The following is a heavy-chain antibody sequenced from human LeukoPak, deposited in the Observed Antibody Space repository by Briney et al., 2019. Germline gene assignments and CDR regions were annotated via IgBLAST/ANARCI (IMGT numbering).Heavy chain of an antibody. J-gene: IGHJ4*02. CDR1: GFTFSSYA. D-gene: IGHD5-24*01. V-gene: IGHV3-23*01. Sequence: PGGSLRLSCAASGFTFSSYAMSWVRQAPGKGLEWVSSNSGSGGSTYYADSVRGRFTISRDNSKNTLYREMNSLRAEDTAVYYCAKDLWGDGSYYFDYWGQGTLVTVSS. CDR2: NSGSGGST. CDR3: AKDLWGDGSYYFDY.